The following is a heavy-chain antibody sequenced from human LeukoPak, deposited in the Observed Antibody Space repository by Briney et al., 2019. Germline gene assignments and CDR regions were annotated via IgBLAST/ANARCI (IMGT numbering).Heavy chain of an antibody. V-gene: IGHV4-34*01. CDR1: GGSFSGYY. CDR2: INHSGST. D-gene: IGHD6-19*01. J-gene: IGHJ4*02. Sequence: PSETLSLTCAVYGGSFSGYYWSWIRQPPGKGLEWIGEINHSGSTNYNPSLESRVTMSVDTSNNQFSLQLRSVTAADTALYYCARDYGGWYYFDYWGQGTLVTVSS. CDR3: ARDYGGWYYFDY.